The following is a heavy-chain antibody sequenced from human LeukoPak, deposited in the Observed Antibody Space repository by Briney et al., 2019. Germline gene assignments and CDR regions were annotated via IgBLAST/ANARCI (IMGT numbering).Heavy chain of an antibody. V-gene: IGHV1-2*02. J-gene: IGHJ4*02. CDR1: GYTFTGYY. CDR2: INPNSGGT. Sequence: ASVKVSCKASGYTFTGYYMHWVRQAPGQGLEGMGWINPNSGGTNYAQKFQGRVTMTRDTSISTAYMELSRLRSDDTAVYYCARVGTDGYGTLVPCDYWGQGTLVTVSS. D-gene: IGHD5-24*01. CDR3: ARVGTDGYGTLVPCDY.